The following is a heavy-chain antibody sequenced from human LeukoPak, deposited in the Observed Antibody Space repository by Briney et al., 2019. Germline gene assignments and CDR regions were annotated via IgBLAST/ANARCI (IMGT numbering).Heavy chain of an antibody. D-gene: IGHD6-19*01. Sequence: GGSLRLSCEVSGFTFRKYGTHWVRQAPGKGLEWVAVIAYDGSEKEFADSVKGRFTISRDNSKNTLYLQMNSLRAEDTAVYYCAREAGIAVAGTFYYYGMDVWGQGTTVTVSS. CDR1: GFTFRKYG. CDR2: IAYDGSEK. V-gene: IGHV3-33*05. J-gene: IGHJ6*02. CDR3: AREAGIAVAGTFYYYGMDV.